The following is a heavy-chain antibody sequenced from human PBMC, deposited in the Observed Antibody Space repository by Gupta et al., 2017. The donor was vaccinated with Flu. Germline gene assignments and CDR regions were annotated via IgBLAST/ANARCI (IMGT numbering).Heavy chain of an antibody. J-gene: IGHJ6*02. D-gene: IGHD6-19*01. Sequence: EVQLLESGGGLVQPGGSLRLSCAASGFTFSSYAMSWVRQAPGKGLEWVSAISGSGGSTYYADSVKGRFTISRDNSKNTLYLQMNSLRAEDTAVYYCAKRRAVADDSYYYYGMDVWGQGTTVTVSS. CDR3: AKRRAVADDSYYYYGMDV. CDR1: GFTFSSYA. CDR2: ISGSGGST. V-gene: IGHV3-23*01.